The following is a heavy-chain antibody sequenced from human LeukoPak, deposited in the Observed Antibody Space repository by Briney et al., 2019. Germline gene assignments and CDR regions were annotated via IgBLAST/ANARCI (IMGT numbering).Heavy chain of an antibody. V-gene: IGHV1-2*02. Sequence: ASVKVSCKASGYTFTGYYMHWVRQAPGQGLEWMGWINPNSGGTNYAQKFQGRVTMTRDTSISTAYMELSRLRSDDTAVYYCARVDYDSSGYYAPAEYFQHWGQGTLVTVSS. CDR2: INPNSGGT. CDR3: ARVDYDSSGYYAPAEYFQH. D-gene: IGHD3-22*01. CDR1: GYTFTGYY. J-gene: IGHJ1*01.